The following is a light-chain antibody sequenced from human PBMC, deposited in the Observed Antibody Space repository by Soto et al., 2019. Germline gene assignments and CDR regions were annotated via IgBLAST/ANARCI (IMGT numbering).Light chain of an antibody. CDR3: QQFNSYPRT. J-gene: IGKJ2*01. Sequence: AIQLTQSPSSLSASVGDRVTITCRASQGISSALGWYQQKPGKAPKLLIYDASSLESGVPPWFSGSGSGTDFTLTISSLQPEDFATYYCQQFNSYPRTFGQGTKLEIK. CDR2: DAS. CDR1: QGISSA. V-gene: IGKV1-13*02.